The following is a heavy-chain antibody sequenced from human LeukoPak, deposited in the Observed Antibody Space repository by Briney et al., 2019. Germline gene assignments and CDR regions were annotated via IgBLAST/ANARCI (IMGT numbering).Heavy chain of an antibody. Sequence: NPSETLSLTCVVSDYSISSNYYWGWIRQPPGKGLEWIGSIYHSGSTNYNPSLKSRVTMSVDTSKNQFSLKLSSVTAADTAVYYCARDRGYCTNGVCAGTDYWGQGTLVTVSS. CDR3: ARDRGYCTNGVCAGTDY. V-gene: IGHV4-38-2*02. J-gene: IGHJ4*02. CDR2: IYHSGST. D-gene: IGHD2-8*01. CDR1: DYSISSNYY.